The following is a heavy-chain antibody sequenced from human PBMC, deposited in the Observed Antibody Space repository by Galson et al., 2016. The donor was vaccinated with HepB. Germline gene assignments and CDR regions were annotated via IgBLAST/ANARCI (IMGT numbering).Heavy chain of an antibody. CDR3: AKMEGWLLESYGMDV. V-gene: IGHV3-23*01. CDR2: VLNSGEK. D-gene: IGHD3-3*01. J-gene: IGHJ6*02. Sequence: SLRLSCAASGFPTFKNFAMSWVRQAPGKGLEWVSGVLNSGEKYYTDSVKGRFTISRGNSKNTLYLQMNSLRAEDTALYYCAKMEGWLLESYGMDVWGQGTTVTVSS. CDR1: GFPTFKNFA.